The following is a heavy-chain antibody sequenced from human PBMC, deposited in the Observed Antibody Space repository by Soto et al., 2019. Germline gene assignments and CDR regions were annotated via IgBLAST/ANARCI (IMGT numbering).Heavy chain of an antibody. J-gene: IGHJ5*02. Sequence: ASVKVCCEACGYTITSYGLSWVRQEPEQGLEWMGWISAYNGNTNYAQKLQGRVTMTTDTSTSTAYMELRSLRSDDTAVYYFARGAYYGAGNGWFDLWGKGTLVTVSS. CDR3: ARGAYYGAGNGWFDL. CDR1: GYTITSYG. CDR2: ISAYNGNT. D-gene: IGHD3-10*01. V-gene: IGHV1-18*01.